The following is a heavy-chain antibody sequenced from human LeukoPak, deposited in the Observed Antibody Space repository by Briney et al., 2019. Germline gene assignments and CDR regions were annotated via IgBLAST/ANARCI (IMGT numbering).Heavy chain of an antibody. Sequence: PGRSLRLSCAASGFTFDDYAMHWVRQAPGKGLEWVSGITWNSGSMGYADSVKGRFTISRDNSKNTLYLQMNSLRAEDTAVYYCVAQPTADSSGYYYFDYWGQGTLVTVSS. D-gene: IGHD3-22*01. J-gene: IGHJ4*02. CDR2: ITWNSGSM. V-gene: IGHV3-9*01. CDR1: GFTFDDYA. CDR3: VAQPTADSSGYYYFDY.